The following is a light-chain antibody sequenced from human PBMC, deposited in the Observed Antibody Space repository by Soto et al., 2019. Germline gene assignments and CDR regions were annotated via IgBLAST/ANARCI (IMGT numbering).Light chain of an antibody. J-gene: IGKJ1*01. V-gene: IGKV1-39*01. CDR1: QSISSY. CDR2: SAS. CDR3: QLSYISPWT. Sequence: DLQMTQSPSSLSASVGDRVTITCRASQSISSYLNWYHQKPGKAPKLLIYSASSLQSGVPSRFSASGSGTDFTLTISSRQPVDFATYYCQLSYISPWTFGQGTNVEIK.